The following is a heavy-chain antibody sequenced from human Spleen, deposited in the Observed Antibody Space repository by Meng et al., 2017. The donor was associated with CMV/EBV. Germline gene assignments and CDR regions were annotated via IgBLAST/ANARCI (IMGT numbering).Heavy chain of an antibody. CDR3: ALSIFGVDRYYYYGMDV. CDR2: INPADSDT. CDR1: GYTFINYW. J-gene: IGHJ6*02. V-gene: IGHV5-51*01. D-gene: IGHD3-3*01. Sequence: GGSLRLSCKGSGYTFINYWIGWVRQMPGKGLEWMGIINPADSDTNYSPSFQGQVTMLVDKSLNTAYLQWSNLQASDTAIYYCALSIFGVDRYYYYGMDVWGQGTTVTVSS.